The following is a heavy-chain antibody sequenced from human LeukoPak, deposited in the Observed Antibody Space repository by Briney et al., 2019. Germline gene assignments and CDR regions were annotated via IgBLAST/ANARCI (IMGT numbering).Heavy chain of an antibody. V-gene: IGHV3-74*01. CDR1: GFTFSSYW. D-gene: IGHD6-19*01. Sequence: PGGSLRLSCAASGFTFSSYWMHWVRQAPGKGLVWVSRINSDGSSTSYADSVKGRFTISRDNAKNTLYLQMNSLRAEDTAVYYCARGGAVAGNPGVFDYWGQGTLVTVSS. CDR3: ARGGAVAGNPGVFDY. J-gene: IGHJ4*02. CDR2: INSDGSST.